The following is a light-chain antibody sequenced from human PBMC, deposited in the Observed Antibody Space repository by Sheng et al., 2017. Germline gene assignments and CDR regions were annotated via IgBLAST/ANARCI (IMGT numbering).Light chain of an antibody. Sequence: EILLTQSPATLSLSPGERATLSCRASQSVSRYLAWYQQKPGQAPRLLIYDTSNRATGIPARFSGSGSGTDFTLTISSLEPEDFAVYYCQQRSDWYTFGQGTKLEI. V-gene: IGKV3-11*01. CDR2: DTS. CDR1: QSVSRY. CDR3: QQRSDWYT. J-gene: IGKJ2*01.